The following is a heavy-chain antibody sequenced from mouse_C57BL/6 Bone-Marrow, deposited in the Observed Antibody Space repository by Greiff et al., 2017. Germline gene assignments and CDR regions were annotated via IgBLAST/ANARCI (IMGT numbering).Heavy chain of an antibody. V-gene: IGHV7-1*01. CDR1: GFTFSDFY. CDR3: AREDYLYAMDY. J-gene: IGHJ4*01. Sequence: EVKLVESGGGLVQSGRSLRLSCATSGFTFSDFYMEWVRQAPGKGLEWIAASRNKANDYTTEYSASVKGRFIVSRDTSQSILYLQMNALGAEDTAIYYGAREDYLYAMDYWGQGTSVTVSS. CDR2: SRNKANDYTT. D-gene: IGHD1-1*02.